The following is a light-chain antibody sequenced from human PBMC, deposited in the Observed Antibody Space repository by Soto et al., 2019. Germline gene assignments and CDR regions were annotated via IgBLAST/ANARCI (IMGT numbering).Light chain of an antibody. J-gene: IGKJ1*01. CDR1: QSVRSY. CDR2: GAS. Sequence: EIVLTQSPATLSLSLGEIATLSCRGSQSVRSYLAWYQQKPGQAPRLLIYGASNRATGIPDRLSGSGSGTDFTLTISRLEPEDFAVYYCQQYGSSGTFGQGTKVDIK. CDR3: QQYGSSGT. V-gene: IGKV3-20*01.